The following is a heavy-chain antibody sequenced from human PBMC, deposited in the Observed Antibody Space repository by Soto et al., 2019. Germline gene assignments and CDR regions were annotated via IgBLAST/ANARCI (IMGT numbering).Heavy chain of an antibody. CDR2: VYYGGST. D-gene: IGHD3-3*01. CDR3: ARVGFGLQWRGYGGGMDV. V-gene: IGHV4-61*08. Sequence: PSETLSLTCTVSGGSVSSGDYYWTWIRQPPGKGLEWIGYVYYGGSTNYNPSLKSRVSISVETAKNQFSLRLSSVTAADTAVYYCARVGFGLQWRGYGGGMDVWGQGTTVTVSS. J-gene: IGHJ6*02. CDR1: GGSVSSGDYY.